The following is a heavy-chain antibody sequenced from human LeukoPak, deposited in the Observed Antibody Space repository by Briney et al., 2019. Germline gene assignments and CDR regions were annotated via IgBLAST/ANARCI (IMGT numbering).Heavy chain of an antibody. D-gene: IGHD3-16*01. CDR3: VSDYVHFDC. CDR2: IKEAGSEK. Sequence: TGGSLRLSCAASGFTFSSYWMSWVRQAPGKGLEWGANIKEAGSEKYYLDSVKGRFTISRDNAKTSLYLHMHSLRAEDTAVYYCVSDYVHFDCWGQGTLVTVSS. CDR1: GFTFSSYW. V-gene: IGHV3-7*01. J-gene: IGHJ4*02.